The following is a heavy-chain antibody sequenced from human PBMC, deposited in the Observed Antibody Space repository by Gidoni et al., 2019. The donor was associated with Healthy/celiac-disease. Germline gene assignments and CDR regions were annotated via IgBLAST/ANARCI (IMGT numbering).Heavy chain of an antibody. CDR1: GFTFSSYE. Sequence: EVQLVESGGGLVQPGGSLRLSCAASGFTFSSYEMNWVRQAPGEGLEWVSYLSSSGSTIYYADSVKGRFTISRDNAKNSLYLQMNSLRAEDTAVYYCARDNYCSGGSCYYYYGMDVWGQGPTVTVSS. CDR3: ARDNYCSGGSCYYYYGMDV. V-gene: IGHV3-48*03. CDR2: LSSSGSTI. D-gene: IGHD2-15*01. J-gene: IGHJ6*02.